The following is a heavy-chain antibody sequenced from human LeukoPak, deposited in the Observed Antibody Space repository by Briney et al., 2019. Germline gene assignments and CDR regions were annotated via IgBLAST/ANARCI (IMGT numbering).Heavy chain of an antibody. CDR1: GFTFSSYG. CDR2: ISGSGDST. V-gene: IGHV3-23*01. Sequence: PGGSLRLSCAASGFTFSSYGMHWVRQAPGKGLEWVSTISGSGDSTYYADSVKGRFTLSRDKSKNTVYLQMDSLRVAETAVYYCARVQYGNLPGSYRTFFDFWGQGALVTVSP. J-gene: IGHJ4*02. CDR3: ARVQYGNLPGSYRTFFDF. D-gene: IGHD3-10*01.